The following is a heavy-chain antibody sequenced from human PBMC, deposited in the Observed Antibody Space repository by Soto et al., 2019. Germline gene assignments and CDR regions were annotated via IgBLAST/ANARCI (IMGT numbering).Heavy chain of an antibody. D-gene: IGHD6-13*01. CDR2: IWYDGSNK. V-gene: IGHV3-33*01. J-gene: IGHJ6*02. CDR1: GFTFSSYG. Sequence: GGSLRLSCTASGFTFSSYGMHWVRQAPGKGLEWVAVIWYDGSNKYYADSVKGRFTISRDNSKNTLYLQMNSLRAEDTAVYYCARDWAAAAYGMDVWGQGPTVTVSS. CDR3: ARDWAAAAYGMDV.